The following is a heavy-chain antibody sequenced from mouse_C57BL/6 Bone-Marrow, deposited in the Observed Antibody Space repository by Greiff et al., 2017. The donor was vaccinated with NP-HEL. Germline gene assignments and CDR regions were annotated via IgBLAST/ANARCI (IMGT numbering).Heavy chain of an antibody. J-gene: IGHJ1*03. V-gene: IGHV1-26*01. CDR3: ARSSGDYPYWYIEV. Sequence: EVQLQQSGPELVKPGASVKISCKASGYTFTDYYMNWVKQSHGKSLEWIGDINPNNGGTSYNQKFKGKATLTVDKSSSTAYLELRSLTAEDSAVYYGARSSGDYPYWYIEVWGTGTTVTVSS. CDR2: INPNNGGT. D-gene: IGHD2-13*01. CDR1: GYTFTDYY.